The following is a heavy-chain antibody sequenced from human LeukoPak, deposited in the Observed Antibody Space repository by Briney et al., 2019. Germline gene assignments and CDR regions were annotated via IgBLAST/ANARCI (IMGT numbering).Heavy chain of an antibody. CDR2: VNPNSGGT. D-gene: IGHD1-26*01. Sequence: ASVKVSCKASGYTFTGYYMHWVRQAPGQGLEWMGWVNPNSGGTNYAQKFQGRVTMTRDTSISTAYMELSRLRSDDTAVYYCARFSPRSGSYTLEAFDIWGQGTMVTVSS. CDR3: ARFSPRSGSYTLEAFDI. J-gene: IGHJ3*02. V-gene: IGHV1-2*02. CDR1: GYTFTGYY.